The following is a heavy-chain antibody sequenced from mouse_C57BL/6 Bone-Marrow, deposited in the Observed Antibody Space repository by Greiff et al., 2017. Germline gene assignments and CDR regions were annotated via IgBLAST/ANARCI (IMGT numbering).Heavy chain of an antibody. Sequence: VQLQQSGAELVRPGASVKLSCTASGFNIKDDYMHWVKQRPEQGLEWIGWIDPENGDTEYATKFQGKATITADTSSNTAYVQLSSLTSEDTAVYYCTTSFITTVVVDYWGQGTTLTVSS. CDR1: GFNIKDDY. V-gene: IGHV14-4*01. CDR3: TTSFITTVVVDY. CDR2: IDPENGDT. J-gene: IGHJ2*01. D-gene: IGHD1-1*01.